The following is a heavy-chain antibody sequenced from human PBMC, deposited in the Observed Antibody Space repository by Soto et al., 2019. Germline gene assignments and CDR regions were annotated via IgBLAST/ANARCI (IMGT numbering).Heavy chain of an antibody. CDR2: TYYRSKWYN. Sequence: PSQTLSLTCAISGDSVSSNRAAWNWIRQSPSRGLEWLGRTYYRSKWYNDFAISVKSRITINADTSKIQFSLQLSSVTPEYTALYYCARRVTTETTAFDYWGQGTLVTVSS. CDR1: GDSVSSNRAA. D-gene: IGHD1-1*01. V-gene: IGHV6-1*01. CDR3: ARRVTTETTAFDY. J-gene: IGHJ4*02.